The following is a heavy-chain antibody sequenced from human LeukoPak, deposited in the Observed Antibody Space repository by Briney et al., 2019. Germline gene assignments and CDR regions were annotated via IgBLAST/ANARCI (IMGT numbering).Heavy chain of an antibody. J-gene: IGHJ4*02. CDR1: GFTFSSYG. V-gene: IGHV3-48*01. CDR2: VSPSSSSI. D-gene: IGHD6-19*01. CDR3: AREHTPYGSGCTAAY. Sequence: GGSLRLSCAASGFTFSSYGMNWVRQAPGTGLEWVSYVSPSSSSIYYADSVKGRFAISRDNAKNSLYLQMNSLRAEDTAVYYCAREHTPYGSGCTAAYWGQGTLVTVSS.